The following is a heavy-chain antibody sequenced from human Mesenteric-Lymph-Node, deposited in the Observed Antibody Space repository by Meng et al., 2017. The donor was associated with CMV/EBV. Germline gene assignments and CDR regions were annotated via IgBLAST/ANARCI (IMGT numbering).Heavy chain of an antibody. Sequence: QITLKESGPTLVKPTQTLTLTCTFSGFSLSTSGVGVDWIRQPPGKALEWLALIYWDDDKRYGPSLKSRLTITKDTSKNQVVLTMTNMDPVDTATYYCAHSSGIAAAGPFYFDYWGQGTLVTVSS. CDR3: AHSSGIAAAGPFYFDY. D-gene: IGHD6-13*01. CDR1: GFSLSTSGVG. V-gene: IGHV2-5*05. CDR2: IYWDDDK. J-gene: IGHJ4*02.